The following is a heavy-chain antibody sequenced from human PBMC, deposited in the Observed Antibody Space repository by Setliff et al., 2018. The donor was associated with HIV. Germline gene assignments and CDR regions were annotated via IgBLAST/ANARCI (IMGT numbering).Heavy chain of an antibody. CDR2: IIPVFGPP. Sequence: GASVKVSCKTSGGTFSIFSITWVRQAPGQGLEWMGGIIPVFGPPNYAQRFQRRLTITADESTNTAYVELSSLKSDDTATYYCARLIPTAFFGPRQDAFDSWGQGTLVTVSS. V-gene: IGHV1-69*13. J-gene: IGHJ3*01. CDR1: GGTFSIFS. D-gene: IGHD2-21*01. CDR3: ARLIPTAFFGPRQDAFDS.